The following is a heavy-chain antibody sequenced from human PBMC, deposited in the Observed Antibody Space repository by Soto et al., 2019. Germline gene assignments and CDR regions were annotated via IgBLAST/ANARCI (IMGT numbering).Heavy chain of an antibody. Sequence: QVQLVQSGAEVRKPGASVKVSCKASGYTFSTSGMSGLRQAPGQGLEGMGWISTYNGDTNDAPKFQDRVTMTSDTSTSTVYMELRSLRSDDTAVYYCARAGAAPYYYYGMDVWGQGTRVTVSS. J-gene: IGHJ6*02. D-gene: IGHD2-15*01. CDR3: ARAGAAPYYYYGMDV. CDR1: GYTFSTSG. V-gene: IGHV1-18*01. CDR2: ISTYNGDT.